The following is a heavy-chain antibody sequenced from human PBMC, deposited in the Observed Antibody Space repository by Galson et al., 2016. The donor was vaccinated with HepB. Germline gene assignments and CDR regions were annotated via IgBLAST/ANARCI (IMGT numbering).Heavy chain of an antibody. D-gene: IGHD2-15*01. J-gene: IGHJ3*01. CDR3: ARVSRYCPDGCCFADF. CDR1: GFTFSDYY. CDR2: ISSSSTYT. Sequence: SLRLSCAASGFTFSDYYMTWIRQAPGKGLEWVSYISSSSTYTKYADSVKGRFTISRDNAKSSLYLQVNGLRAEDTAIYYCARVSRYCPDGCCFADFWSQGTMVTVSS. V-gene: IGHV3-11*05.